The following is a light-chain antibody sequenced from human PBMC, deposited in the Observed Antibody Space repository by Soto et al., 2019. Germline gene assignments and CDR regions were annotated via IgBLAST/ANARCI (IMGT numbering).Light chain of an antibody. CDR3: QVWDGSSDHVV. V-gene: IGLV3-21*04. Sequence: SYELTQPPSVSLAPGKTARITCGGNKIGTKSVHWYQQKPGQAPGLVMYYDSDRPSGIPERFSGSNSGNTATLTISRVEDGDEAAYYCQVWDGSSDHVVFGGGTQLTVL. J-gene: IGLJ2*01. CDR1: KIGTKS. CDR2: YDS.